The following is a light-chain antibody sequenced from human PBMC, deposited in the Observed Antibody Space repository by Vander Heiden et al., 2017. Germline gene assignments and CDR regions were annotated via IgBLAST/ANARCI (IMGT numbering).Light chain of an antibody. V-gene: IGLV2-11*01. CDR3: CSYAGSYSVV. CDR1: SSDVGGYNY. Sequence: QSALPQPRSVSGSPGQSVTISCPGTSSDVGGYNYVSWDQQTSGKAPKLMIYDVSKRPSGVPDRFSGSKSGNTASLTISGLQAEDEAEYYCCSYAGSYSVVFGGGTKLTVL. J-gene: IGLJ2*01. CDR2: DVS.